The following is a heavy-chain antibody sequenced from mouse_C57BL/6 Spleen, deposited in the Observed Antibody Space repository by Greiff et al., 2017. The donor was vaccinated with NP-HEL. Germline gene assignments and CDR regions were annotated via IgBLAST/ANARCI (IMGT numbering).Heavy chain of an antibody. V-gene: IGHV1-80*01. Sequence: LQQSGASVKISCKAFAYAFSSYWMNWVKQRPGKVLEWLGQIYPGDGDTNYNGKFKGKATLTADKSSSTAYMQLSSLTSEDSAVYFCARLYGNYAMDYWGQGTSVTVSS. D-gene: IGHD2-1*01. J-gene: IGHJ4*01. CDR2: IYPGDGDT. CDR3: ARLYGNYAMDY. CDR1: AYAFSSYW.